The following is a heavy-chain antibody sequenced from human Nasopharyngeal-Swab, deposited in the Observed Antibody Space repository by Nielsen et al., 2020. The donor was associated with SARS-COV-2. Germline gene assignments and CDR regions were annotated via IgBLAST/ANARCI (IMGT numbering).Heavy chain of an antibody. J-gene: IGHJ4*02. CDR1: GFTVSSNY. CDR2: IYSGGGT. V-gene: IGHV3-66*01. CDR3: ARDHPPIEVAGTNYFDH. Sequence: GGSLRLSCTASGFTVSSNYISWVRQAPGKGLEWVSVIYSGGGTEYADSVKGRFTISRDNPKNTVYLQMRRLRDDDTAVYYCARDHPPIEVAGTNYFDHWGQGTLVTVSS. D-gene: IGHD6-13*01.